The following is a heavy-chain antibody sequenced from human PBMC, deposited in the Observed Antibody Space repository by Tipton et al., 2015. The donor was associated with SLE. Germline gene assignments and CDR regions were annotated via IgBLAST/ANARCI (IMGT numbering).Heavy chain of an antibody. CDR3: AKPSILAAAGRGWFDP. V-gene: IGHV3-23*01. CDR2: ISGSGGST. D-gene: IGHD6-13*01. Sequence: GSLRLSCAASGFSLSSYNMNWVRQAPGKGLEWVSAISGSGGSTYYADSVKGRFTISRDNRKNTLYLQMNSLRAEDTAVYYCAKPSILAAAGRGWFDPWGQGTLVTVSS. CDR1: GFSLSSYN. J-gene: IGHJ5*02.